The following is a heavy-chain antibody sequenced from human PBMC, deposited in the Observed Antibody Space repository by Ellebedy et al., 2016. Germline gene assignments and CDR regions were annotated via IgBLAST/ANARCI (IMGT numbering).Heavy chain of an antibody. CDR3: AREGDCSSTSCYYYYGMDV. CDR1: GYTFTSYY. J-gene: IGHJ6*02. D-gene: IGHD2-2*01. CDR2: INPSGGST. V-gene: IGHV1-46*01. Sequence: ASVKVSXXASGYTFTSYYMHWVRQAPGQGLEWMGIINPSGGSTSYAQKFQGRVTMTRDTSTSTVYMELSSLRSEDTAVYYCAREGDCSSTSCYYYYGMDVWGQGTTVTVSS.